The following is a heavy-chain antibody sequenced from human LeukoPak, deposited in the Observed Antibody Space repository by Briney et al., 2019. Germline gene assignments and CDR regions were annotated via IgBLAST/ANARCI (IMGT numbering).Heavy chain of an antibody. J-gene: IGHJ5*02. CDR2: INHSGST. Sequence: SGTLSLTCAVYGGSFSGYYWSWIRQPPGKGLEWIGEINHSGSTNYNPSLKSRVTISVDTSKNQFSLKLSSVTAADTAVYYCARGLYCSSTSCHPVPFDPWGQGTLVTVSS. CDR3: ARGLYCSSTSCHPVPFDP. CDR1: GGSFSGYY. D-gene: IGHD2-2*01. V-gene: IGHV4-34*01.